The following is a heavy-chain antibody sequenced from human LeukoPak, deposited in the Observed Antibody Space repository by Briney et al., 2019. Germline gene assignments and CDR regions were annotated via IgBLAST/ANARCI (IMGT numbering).Heavy chain of an antibody. CDR1: GASIFTYY. Sequence: SETLSLTCTVSGASIFTYYWSWIRQPPGKGLEWIGYIYYSRNTNYNPSLKSRVTISVDTSKNQFSLKLRSVTAADTAVYYCARVYYSRSYDYWYFDLWGRGTLVTVSS. J-gene: IGHJ2*01. V-gene: IGHV4-59*01. CDR2: IYYSRNT. D-gene: IGHD6-13*01. CDR3: ARVYYSRSYDYWYFDL.